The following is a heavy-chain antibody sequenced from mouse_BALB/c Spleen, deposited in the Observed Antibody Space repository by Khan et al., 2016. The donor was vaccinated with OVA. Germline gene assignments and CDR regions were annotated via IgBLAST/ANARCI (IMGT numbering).Heavy chain of an antibody. J-gene: IGHJ2*01. V-gene: IGHV3-2*02. CDR2: ISYSGVT. Sequence: EVKLQESGPGLVKPSQSLSLTCTVTGYSITSGYAWNWIRQFPGNKLEWVGYISYSGVTSYTPSLKSRISITRDTSKNQFFLQLNSVTTEDTATYDCARGNYDGYYFDYWGQGTTLTVSS. CDR3: ARGNYDGYYFDY. CDR1: GYSITSGYA. D-gene: IGHD2-4*01.